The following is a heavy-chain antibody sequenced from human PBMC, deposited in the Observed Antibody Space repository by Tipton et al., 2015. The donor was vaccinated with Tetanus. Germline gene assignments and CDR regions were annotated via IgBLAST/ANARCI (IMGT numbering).Heavy chain of an antibody. D-gene: IGHD1-26*01. V-gene: IGHV4-31*03. CDR1: GVSISGGRYY. Sequence: GLVKPSQTLSLTCSVSGVSISGGRYYWSWIRQRPGKGLEWIGDIYSSGSTYTDPSLKGRVTISVDTFKNQFSLRVNSVTAADTAVYYCARDQARGARGWNYFDFWGLGTLVTVSS. CDR2: IYSSGST. J-gene: IGHJ4*02. CDR3: ARDQARGARGWNYFDF.